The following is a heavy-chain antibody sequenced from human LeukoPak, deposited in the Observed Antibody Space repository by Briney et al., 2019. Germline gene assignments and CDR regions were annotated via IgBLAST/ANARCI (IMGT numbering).Heavy chain of an antibody. CDR3: ATYSSSWYYFDY. V-gene: IGHV1-2*02. D-gene: IGHD6-13*01. J-gene: IGHJ4*02. CDR1: GYTFTSYG. Sequence: ASVKVSCKASGYTFTSYGISRVRQAPGQGLEWMGWINPNSGGTNYAQKFQGRVTMTRDTSISTAYMELSRLRSDDTAVYYCATYSSSWYYFDYWGQGTLVTVSS. CDR2: INPNSGGT.